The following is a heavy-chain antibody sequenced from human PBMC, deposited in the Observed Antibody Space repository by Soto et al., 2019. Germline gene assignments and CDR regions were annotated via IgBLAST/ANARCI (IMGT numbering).Heavy chain of an antibody. D-gene: IGHD6-19*01. V-gene: IGHV3-30*03. CDR3: AATPPTPYSSGWYFDY. Sequence: GGSLRLSCAASGFTFSSYGMRWVRQAPGKGLEWVAVISYDGSNKYYADSVKGRFTISRDNSKNTLYLQMNSLRAEDTAVYYCAATPPTPYSSGWYFDYWGQGTLVTVSS. CDR1: GFTFSSYG. J-gene: IGHJ4*02. CDR2: ISYDGSNK.